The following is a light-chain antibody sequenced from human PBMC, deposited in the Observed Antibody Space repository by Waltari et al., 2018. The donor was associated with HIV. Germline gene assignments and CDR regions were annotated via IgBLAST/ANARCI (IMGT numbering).Light chain of an antibody. V-gene: IGLV1-47*01. CDR3: ASWDDNPRTYVV. J-gene: IGLJ2*01. Sequence: QSVLTQPPSAPGAPGQRVTISCSGSTSNIGVRFVYWYQQPPGAAPKLLPYRNDQRPSGVPDRFSGSKSGTSASLTISGLRSEDEADYFCASWDDNPRTYVVFGGGTKLTVL. CDR2: RND. CDR1: TSNIGVRF.